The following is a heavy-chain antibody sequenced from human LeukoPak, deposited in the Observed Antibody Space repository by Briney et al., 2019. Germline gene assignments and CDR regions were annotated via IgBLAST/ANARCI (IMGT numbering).Heavy chain of an antibody. CDR2: ISSSSSYI. Sequence: GGSLRLSCEASGFTFSRYIMTWVRQAPGKGLEWGSSISSSSSYIYYADSVKGRFTTSRDNAKNSLYLQMNSLRAEDTAVYYCARDPLITYYYDSSGNHADWFDPWGQGTLVTVSS. V-gene: IGHV3-21*01. D-gene: IGHD3-22*01. J-gene: IGHJ5*02. CDR1: GFTFSRYI. CDR3: ARDPLITYYYDSSGNHADWFDP.